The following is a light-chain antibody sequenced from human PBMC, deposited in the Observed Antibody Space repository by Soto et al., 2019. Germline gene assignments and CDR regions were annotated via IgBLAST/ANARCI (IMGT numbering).Light chain of an antibody. V-gene: IGKV1-17*01. Sequence: IQMTQSPSSLSASVGDRVTITCRASQGIRNDLAWYQQKPGEAPKLLIYGASTLQSGVPSRFSGSGSGTEFTLTISSLQPDDFATYYCQQYNSYWTFGQGTKVDIK. CDR1: QGIRND. J-gene: IGKJ1*01. CDR2: GAS. CDR3: QQYNSYWT.